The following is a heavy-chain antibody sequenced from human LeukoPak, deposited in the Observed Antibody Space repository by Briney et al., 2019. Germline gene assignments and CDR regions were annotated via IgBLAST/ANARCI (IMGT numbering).Heavy chain of an antibody. D-gene: IGHD4-23*01. CDR1: GGSISSYY. V-gene: IGHV4-4*07. Sequence: PSETLSLTCTVSGGSISSYYWSWTRQPAGKGLEWIGRIYTSGSTNYNPSLKSRVTMSVDTSKNQFSLKLSSVTAADTAVYYCARVPNDNSPKGAFDIWGQGTMVTVSS. CDR2: IYTSGST. CDR3: ARVPNDNSPKGAFDI. J-gene: IGHJ3*02.